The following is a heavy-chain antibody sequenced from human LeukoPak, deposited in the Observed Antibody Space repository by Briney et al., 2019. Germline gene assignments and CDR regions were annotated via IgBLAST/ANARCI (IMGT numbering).Heavy chain of an antibody. CDR3: ARVAPLTTVTIFDY. V-gene: IGHV4-59*01. D-gene: IGHD4-17*01. CDR1: GGSISSYY. J-gene: IGHJ4*02. Sequence: SETLSLTCTVSGGSISSYYWSWIRQPPGKGLEWIGHIYYSGSTNHNPSLQSRVTISADTSKNQFSLKLSSVTAADTAVFYCARVAPLTTVTIFDYWGQGTLVTVSS. CDR2: IYYSGST.